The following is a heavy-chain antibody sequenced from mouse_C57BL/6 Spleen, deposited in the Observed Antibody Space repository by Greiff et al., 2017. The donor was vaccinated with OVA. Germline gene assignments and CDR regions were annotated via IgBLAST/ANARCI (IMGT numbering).Heavy chain of an antibody. V-gene: IGHV5-17*01. CDR2: ISSGSSTI. CDR1: GFTFSDYG. CDR3: ARNYGSSQRYFDV. J-gene: IGHJ1*03. Sequence: EVKLVESGGGLVKPGGSLKLSCAASGFTFSDYGMHWVRQAPEKGLEWVAYISSGSSTIYYADTVKGRFTISRDNAKHTLFLQMTSLRAEDTAMYDCARNYGSSQRYFDVWGTGTTVTVSS. D-gene: IGHD1-1*01.